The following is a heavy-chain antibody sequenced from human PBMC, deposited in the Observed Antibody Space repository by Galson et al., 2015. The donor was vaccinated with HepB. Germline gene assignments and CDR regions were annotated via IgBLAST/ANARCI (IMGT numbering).Heavy chain of an antibody. J-gene: IGHJ6*02. CDR3: ARVAGFYSSTSCYSRRGGMDV. CDR2: TYYRSKWYN. D-gene: IGHD2-2*01. V-gene: IGHV6-1*01. CDR1: GDSVSSNSAA. Sequence: CPISGDSVSSNSAAWNWIRQSPSRGLEWLGRTYYRSKWYNDYAVSVKSRITINPDTSKNQFSLQLNSVTPEDTAVYYCARVAGFYSSTSCYSRRGGMDVWGQGTTVTVSS.